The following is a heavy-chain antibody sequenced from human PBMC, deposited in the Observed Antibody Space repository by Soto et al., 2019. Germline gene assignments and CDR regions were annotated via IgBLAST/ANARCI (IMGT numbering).Heavy chain of an antibody. CDR3: ARCRPLYGDYVGWFDP. J-gene: IGHJ5*02. D-gene: IGHD4-17*01. V-gene: IGHV1-2*04. CDR2: INPNSGGT. CDR1: GYTFTGYY. Sequence: QVQLVQSGAEVKKPGASVKVSCKASGYTFTGYYMHWVRQAPGQGLEWMVWINPNSGGTNYAQKFQGWVTMTRDTSISTAYMELSRLRSDDTAVYYCARCRPLYGDYVGWFDPWGQGTLVTVSS.